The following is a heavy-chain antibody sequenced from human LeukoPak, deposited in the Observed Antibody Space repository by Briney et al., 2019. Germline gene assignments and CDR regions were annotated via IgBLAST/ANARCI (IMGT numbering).Heavy chain of an antibody. CDR1: GFTFSSYS. CDR2: ISSSSSYI. CDR3: ASTRGYSYGLFDY. Sequence: GGSLRLSCAASGFTFSSYSMNWVRQAPGKGLEWVSSISSSSSYIYYADSVKGRFTISRDNAKNSLYPQMNSLRAEDTAVYYCASTRGYSYGLFDYWGQGTLVTVSS. D-gene: IGHD5-18*01. J-gene: IGHJ4*02. V-gene: IGHV3-21*01.